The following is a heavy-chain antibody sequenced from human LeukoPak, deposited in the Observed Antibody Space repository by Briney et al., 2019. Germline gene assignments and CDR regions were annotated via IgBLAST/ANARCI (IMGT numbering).Heavy chain of an antibody. CDR1: GGTFSSYA. Sequence: SVTVSCKASGGTFSSYAISWVRQAPGQGLEWMGGIIPIFGTANYAQKFQGSVTITADESTSTAYMELSSLRSEDTAVYYCARELSSWFDPWGQGTLVTVSS. V-gene: IGHV1-69*13. CDR3: ARELSSWFDP. D-gene: IGHD2/OR15-2a*01. CDR2: IIPIFGTA. J-gene: IGHJ5*02.